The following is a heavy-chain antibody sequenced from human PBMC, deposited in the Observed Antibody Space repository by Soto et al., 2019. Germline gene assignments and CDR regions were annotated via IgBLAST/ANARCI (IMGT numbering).Heavy chain of an antibody. D-gene: IGHD5-12*01. V-gene: IGHV3-74*01. CDR1: GFTFSSYW. CDR2: INSDGSST. CDR3: ARDGSGYDAHGMDV. Sequence: EVQLVESGGGLVQPGGSLRLSCAAYGFTFSSYWMHWVRQAPGKGLVWVSRINSDGSSTSYADSVKGRFTISRDNAKNTLYLQMNSLRAEDTAVYYCARDGSGYDAHGMDVWGQGTTVTVSS. J-gene: IGHJ6*02.